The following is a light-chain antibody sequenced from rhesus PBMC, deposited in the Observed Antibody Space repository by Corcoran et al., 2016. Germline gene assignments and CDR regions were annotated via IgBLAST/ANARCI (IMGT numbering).Light chain of an antibody. Sequence: DIQMTQSPSSLSSSVGDKVTITCRASQGISSWLAWYQLKPVKAPKLLSYAASRLQSGVPSRFSGRGSGTDYTLTLSSLQPEAFATYYCQQGYNTPYSFGQGTKVEIK. CDR3: QQGYNTPYS. V-gene: IGKV1-18*01. CDR2: AAS. J-gene: IGKJ2*01. CDR1: QGISSW.